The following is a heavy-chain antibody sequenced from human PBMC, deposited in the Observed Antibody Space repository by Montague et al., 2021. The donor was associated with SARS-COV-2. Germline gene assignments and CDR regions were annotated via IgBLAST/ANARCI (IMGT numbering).Heavy chain of an antibody. Sequence: SLRLSCAASGFTFSSYSMNWVRQAPGKGLEWVSSISSSSSSYIYYADSVKGRFTISRDNAKNSLYLQMNSLRAEDTAVYYCARARYSSMDYFDYWGQGTLVTVSS. J-gene: IGHJ4*02. V-gene: IGHV3-21*01. CDR1: GFTFSSYS. CDR2: ISSSSSSYI. D-gene: IGHD6-19*01. CDR3: ARARYSSMDYFDY.